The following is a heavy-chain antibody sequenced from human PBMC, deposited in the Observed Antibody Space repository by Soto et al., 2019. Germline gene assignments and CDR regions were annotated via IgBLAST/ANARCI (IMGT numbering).Heavy chain of an antibody. V-gene: IGHV3-23*01. D-gene: IGHD3-22*01. Sequence: EVQLLESGGGLVQPGGSLRLSCAASGFTFSSYAMSWVRQAPGKGLEWVSAISGSGGSTYYADSVKGRFTISRDNSKNTLYLQMNRLRAEDTAVYYCAKDGGYYYDSSGYSPGDFQHWGQGTLVTVSS. CDR3: AKDGGYYYDSSGYSPGDFQH. CDR1: GFTFSSYA. J-gene: IGHJ1*01. CDR2: ISGSGGST.